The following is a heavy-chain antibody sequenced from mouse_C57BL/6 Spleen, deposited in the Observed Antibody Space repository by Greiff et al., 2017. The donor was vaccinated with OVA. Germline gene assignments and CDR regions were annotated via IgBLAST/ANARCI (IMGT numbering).Heavy chain of an antibody. V-gene: IGHV1-19*01. CDR2: INPYNGGT. Sequence: VQLKESGPVLVKPGASVKMSCKASGYTFTDYYMNWVKQSHGKSLEWIGVINPYNGGTSYNQKFKGKATLTVDKSSSTAYMELNSLTSEDSAVYYCAREDYSNPFAYWGQGTLVTVSA. D-gene: IGHD2-5*01. CDR1: GYTFTDYY. CDR3: AREDYSNPFAY. J-gene: IGHJ3*01.